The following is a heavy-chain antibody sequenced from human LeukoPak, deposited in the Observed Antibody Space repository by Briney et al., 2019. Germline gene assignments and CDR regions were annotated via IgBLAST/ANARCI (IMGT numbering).Heavy chain of an antibody. CDR2: ISSSGSTL. Sequence: GGSLRLSCAASGFTFSSYEMNWVRQAPGKGLEWVSYISSSGSTLYYADSAKGRFTISRDNAKNSLYLQMNSLRAEDTAVYYCVAPFYYDSSGYDDYWGQGTLVTVSS. CDR1: GFTFSSYE. J-gene: IGHJ4*02. V-gene: IGHV3-48*03. CDR3: VAPFYYDSSGYDDY. D-gene: IGHD3-22*01.